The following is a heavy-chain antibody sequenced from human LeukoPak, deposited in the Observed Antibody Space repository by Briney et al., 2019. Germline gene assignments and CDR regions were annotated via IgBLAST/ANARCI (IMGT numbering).Heavy chain of an antibody. V-gene: IGHV3-30*02. CDR3: ASYGSGSRPRAEYFQH. CDR2: TRYDGSNK. CDR1: GFTFSSYG. D-gene: IGHD3-10*01. J-gene: IGHJ1*01. Sequence: PGGSLRLSCAASGFTFSSYGMYWVRQAPGKGLEGVAFTRYDGSNKYYADSVKGRFTISRDNAKNSLYLQMNSLRAEDTAVYYCASYGSGSRPRAEYFQHWGQGTLVTVSS.